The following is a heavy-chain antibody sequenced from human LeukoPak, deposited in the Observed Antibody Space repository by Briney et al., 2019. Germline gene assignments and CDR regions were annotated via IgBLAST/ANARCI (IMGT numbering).Heavy chain of an antibody. J-gene: IGHJ4*02. CDR1: GYTFSIYA. CDR2: ISAYNGNT. V-gene: IGHV1-18*01. CDR3: AVHDFYSGGYHFDY. D-gene: IGHD3-3*01. Sequence: ASVKVSCKASGYTFSIYAISWVRQAPGQGLEWMGWISAYNGNTDYAQKLQGRVTMTTDTSTSTAYMELRSLRSDDTAVYYCAVHDFYSGGYHFDYWGQGTLVTVS.